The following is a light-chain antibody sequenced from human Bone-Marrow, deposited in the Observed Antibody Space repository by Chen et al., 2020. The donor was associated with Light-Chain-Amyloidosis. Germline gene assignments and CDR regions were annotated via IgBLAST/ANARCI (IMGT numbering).Light chain of an antibody. V-gene: IGLV2-14*01. CDR2: EVT. CDR3: SSYTITNTLV. CDR1: SSDVGGDNL. J-gene: IGLJ1*01. Sequence: QSARPHPAPVFGSPGRPITFSCMGTSSDVGGDNLVSWYQQHPDKAPKLMIYEVTNRPSWVPDRFSGSKSDNTASLTISGLQTEDEADYFCSSYTITNTLVFGSGTRVTVL.